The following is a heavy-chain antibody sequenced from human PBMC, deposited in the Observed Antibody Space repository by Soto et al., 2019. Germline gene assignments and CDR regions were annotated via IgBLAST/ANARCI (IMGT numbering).Heavy chain of an antibody. D-gene: IGHD2-2*02. CDR2: INAGNGNA. Sequence: ASVKVSCKASGYTFTSYAMHWVRQAPGQRLEWMGWINAGNGNAKYSQKFQGRVTITRDTSASTAYMVLSSLRSEDTAVYYCARDFALYCSSTSCYRYYYMDVWGKGTTVTVSS. CDR3: ARDFALYCSSTSCYRYYYMDV. CDR1: GYTFTSYA. V-gene: IGHV1-3*01. J-gene: IGHJ6*03.